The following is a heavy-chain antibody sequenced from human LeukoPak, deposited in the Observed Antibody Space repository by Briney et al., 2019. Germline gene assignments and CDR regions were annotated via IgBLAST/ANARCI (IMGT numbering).Heavy chain of an antibody. Sequence: GASVKVSCKASGYTFTSYGISWVRQAPGQGLEWMGWISAYNGNTNYAQKLQGRVTMTRDTSISTAYMELSRLRSDDTAVYYCAKLGYYDSSGYPAPLYYYYYMDVWGKGTTVTISS. CDR3: AKLGYYDSSGYPAPLYYYYYMDV. D-gene: IGHD3-22*01. CDR2: ISAYNGNT. J-gene: IGHJ6*03. CDR1: GYTFTSYG. V-gene: IGHV1-18*01.